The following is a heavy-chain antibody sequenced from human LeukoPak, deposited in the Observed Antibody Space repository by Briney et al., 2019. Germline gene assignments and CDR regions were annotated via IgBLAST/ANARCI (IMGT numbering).Heavy chain of an antibody. V-gene: IGHV4-34*01. CDR2: INHSGST. D-gene: IGHD6-19*01. CDR3: ARGPGTYSSGWYRGGYYFDY. J-gene: IGHJ4*02. Sequence: SETLSLTCAVYGGSFSGYYWSWIRQPPGKGLEWIGEINHSGSTNYNPSLKSRVTISVDTSKNQFSLKLSSVTAADTAVYYCARGPGTYSSGWYRGGYYFDYWGQGTLVTVSS. CDR1: GGSFSGYY.